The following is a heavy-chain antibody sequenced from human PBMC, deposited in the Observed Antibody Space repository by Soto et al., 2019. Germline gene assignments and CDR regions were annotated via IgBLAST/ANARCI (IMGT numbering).Heavy chain of an antibody. CDR2: ISGSGGST. CDR1: GFTFSSYA. CDR3: ARNGGYDYDGY. J-gene: IGHJ4*02. V-gene: IGHV3-23*01. D-gene: IGHD5-12*01. Sequence: EVQLLESGGGLVQPGGSLRLSCAASGFTFSSYAMSWVRQAPGKGLEWVSAISGSGGSTYYADSVKGRFTISRDNSKNSLYLQMNSLRAEDTAVYYCARNGGYDYDGYWGQGTLVTVSS.